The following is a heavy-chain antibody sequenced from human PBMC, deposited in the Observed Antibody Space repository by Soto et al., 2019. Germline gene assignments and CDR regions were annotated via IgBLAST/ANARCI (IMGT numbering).Heavy chain of an antibody. CDR2: INVGNGDT. V-gene: IGHV1-3*01. CDR3: VRVGGSGWPLDF. J-gene: IGHJ4*02. Sequence: VKVSCKTSGYTFTAFAVHWVRQASGQRLEWMGWINVGNGDTKSSQNLQGRVTITRDTSASTVYMELSSLRSEDTAVYYCVRVGGSGWPLDFWGQGTLVTVSS. D-gene: IGHD6-25*01. CDR1: GYTFTAFA.